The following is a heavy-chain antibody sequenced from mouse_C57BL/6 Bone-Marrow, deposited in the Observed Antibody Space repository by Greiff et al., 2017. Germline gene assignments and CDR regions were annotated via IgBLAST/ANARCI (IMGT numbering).Heavy chain of an antibody. CDR3: ARRAYYSNYEAC. Sequence: QVQLQQSGPELAKPWASLKLTCKASGYTFTSYCMHWVNQRPGQGLEWIGYFNPSSGYTKYNQKFKDKATLTADKSSSTAYMQVSSLTYEDSAVYYCARRAYYSNYEACWGQGILVTVSA. CDR2: FNPSSGYT. V-gene: IGHV1-7*01. D-gene: IGHD2-5*01. J-gene: IGHJ3*01. CDR1: GYTFTSYC.